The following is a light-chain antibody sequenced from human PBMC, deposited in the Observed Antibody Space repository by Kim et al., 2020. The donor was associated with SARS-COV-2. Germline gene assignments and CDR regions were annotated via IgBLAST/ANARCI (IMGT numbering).Light chain of an antibody. Sequence: RATVTCRSSQTDLSSSNNKNYLAWHQQKPAQPPKRLIYWASTRESGVPDRFSGSGSGTDFTLTISSLQAEDVAVYYCQQYYGIPFSFGQGTKLEI. CDR1: QTDLSSSNNKNY. J-gene: IGKJ2*03. V-gene: IGKV4-1*01. CDR3: QQYYGIPFS. CDR2: WAS.